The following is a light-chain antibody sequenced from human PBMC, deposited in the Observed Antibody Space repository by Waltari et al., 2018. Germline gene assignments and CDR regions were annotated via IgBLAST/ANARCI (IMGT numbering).Light chain of an antibody. CDR3: QQTFSTPPQMYT. V-gene: IGKV1-39*01. CDR2: AAS. J-gene: IGKJ2*01. CDR1: HNIYNY. Sequence: DIQLTQSPSSLSASVGDRVTIICRSSHNIYNYLNWYHQKAGKAPKLLIYAASNLQGGVSSRFSGSGSGTEFTLSISHLQPEDFATYYCQQTFSTPPQMYTFGQGTKLDIK.